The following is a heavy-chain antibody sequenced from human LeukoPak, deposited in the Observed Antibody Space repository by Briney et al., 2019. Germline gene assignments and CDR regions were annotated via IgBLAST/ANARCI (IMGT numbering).Heavy chain of an antibody. CDR3: ARKWLGYYYYGMDV. CDR1: GFTFNRYA. D-gene: IGHD6-19*01. V-gene: IGHV3-48*01. CDR2: ISSSSSTI. J-gene: IGHJ6*02. Sequence: GESLRLSCAASGFTFNRYAMSWVRQAPGKGLEWVSYISSSSSTIYYADSVKGRFTISRDNAKNSLYLQMNSLRAEDTAVYYCARKWLGYYYYGMDVWGQGTTVTVSS.